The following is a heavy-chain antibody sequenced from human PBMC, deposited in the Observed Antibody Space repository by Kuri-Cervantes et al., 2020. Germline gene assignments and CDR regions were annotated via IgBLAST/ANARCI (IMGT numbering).Heavy chain of an antibody. CDR1: GFTVSSNY. J-gene: IGHJ6*03. V-gene: IGHV3-21*01. Sequence: GGSLRLSCAASGFTVSSNYMSWVRQAPGKGLEWVSSISSSSSYIYYADSLKGRFTISRDNAKNSLYLQMNSLRAEDTAVYYCARAEYYYDSSGPLRYYYYYMDVWGKGTTVTVSS. CDR3: ARAEYYYDSSGPLRYYYYYMDV. CDR2: ISSSSSYI. D-gene: IGHD3-22*01.